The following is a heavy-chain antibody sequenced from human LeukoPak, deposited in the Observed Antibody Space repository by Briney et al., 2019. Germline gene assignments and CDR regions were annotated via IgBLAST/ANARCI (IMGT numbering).Heavy chain of an antibody. V-gene: IGHV3-7*05. D-gene: IGHD1-26*01. CDR3: ARDSEWGLLRSDY. Sequence: GGSLRLSCAASGFTFSSYWMSWVRRAPGKGLEWVANIKEDGSEKNYVDSVKGRFTISRDNAKNSLYLQMNSLRAEDTAVYYCARDSEWGLLRSDYWGQGTLVTVSS. CDR1: GFTFSSYW. CDR2: IKEDGSEK. J-gene: IGHJ4*02.